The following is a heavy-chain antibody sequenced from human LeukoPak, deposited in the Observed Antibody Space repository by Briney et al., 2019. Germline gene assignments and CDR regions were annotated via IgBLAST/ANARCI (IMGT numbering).Heavy chain of an antibody. CDR2: IKQDGSEK. V-gene: IGHV3-7*01. CDR3: AREEGYFDY. Sequence: SGRSLRLSCAASGFTFNMYWMSWVRQAPGKGLEWVANIKQDGSEKYYVDSVKGRFIISRDNAKNSLYLQMNSLRAEDTAVYYCAREEGYFDYWGQGTLVTVSS. J-gene: IGHJ4*02. CDR1: GFTFNMYW.